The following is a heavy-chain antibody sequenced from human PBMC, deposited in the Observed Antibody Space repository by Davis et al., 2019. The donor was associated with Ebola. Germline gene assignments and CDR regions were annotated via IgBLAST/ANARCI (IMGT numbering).Heavy chain of an antibody. J-gene: IGHJ6*02. CDR2: ISTYYDNT. Sequence: ASVKVSCKASGYTFTNYGINWVRQTPGQGLEWMGWISTYYDNTNYVQKFQGRVILTTDTSTSTAYMELRSLGYDDTAVYYCARDARGSNYYYYGMDVWGQGTTVTVSS. V-gene: IGHV1-18*01. D-gene: IGHD5-12*01. CDR1: GYTFTNYG. CDR3: ARDARGSNYYYYGMDV.